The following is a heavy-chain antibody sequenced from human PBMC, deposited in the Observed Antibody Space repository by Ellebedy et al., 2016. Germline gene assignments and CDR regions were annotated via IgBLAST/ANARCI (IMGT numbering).Heavy chain of an antibody. CDR2: ISGRGDVT. D-gene: IGHD6-19*01. J-gene: IGHJ4*02. V-gene: IGHV3-23*01. CDR1: GGSFSGYF. Sequence: ETLSLTCAVYGGSFSGYFWGRIRQPPGKGLEWVSAISGRGDVTYYADSVKGRFTISRDNSRNTLYLQMNSLRVEDTAVYYCAKGPEQWLVKSGGFVDWGQGTLVTVSS. CDR3: AKGPEQWLVKSGGFVD.